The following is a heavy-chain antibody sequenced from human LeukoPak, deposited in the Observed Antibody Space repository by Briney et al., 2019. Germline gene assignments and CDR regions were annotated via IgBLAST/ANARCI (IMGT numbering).Heavy chain of an antibody. D-gene: IGHD1-14*01. CDR1: GYTLTELS. J-gene: IGHJ4*02. CDR3: ARGTGARSHLDY. CDR2: FDPEDGET. V-gene: IGHV1-24*01. Sequence: ASVKVSCKVSGYTLTELSMHWVRQAPGKGLEWMGGFDPEDGETIYAQKFQGRVTMTEDTSTDTAYMELSSLRSEDTAVYYCARGTGARSHLDYWGQGTLVTVSS.